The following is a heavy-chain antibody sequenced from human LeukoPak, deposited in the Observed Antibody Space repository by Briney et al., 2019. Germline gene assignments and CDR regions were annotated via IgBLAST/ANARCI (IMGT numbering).Heavy chain of an antibody. CDR2: ITQSGAT. D-gene: IGHD6-19*01. CDR3: ARWDDSAWAFGN. Sequence: SETLSLTCTVSGASIRTYPWNWIRQSPEKGLEWIGYITQSGATNYRSSLKSRVTISADTSKNQLSLKLTSVTAADTAVYYCARWDDSAWAFGNWGPGTLVTVSS. J-gene: IGHJ4*02. CDR1: GASIRTYP. V-gene: IGHV4-59*08.